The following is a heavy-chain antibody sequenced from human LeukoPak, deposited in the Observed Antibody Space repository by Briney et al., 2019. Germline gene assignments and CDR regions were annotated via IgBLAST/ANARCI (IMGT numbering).Heavy chain of an antibody. V-gene: IGHV3-23*01. CDR2: ISGSGGST. J-gene: IGHJ4*02. Sequence: PGGSLRLSCAASGFTFSSYAMSWVRQAPGKGLEWVSAISGSGGSTYYADSVKGRFTISRDNSKNTLYLQMNSLRAEDTAVYYCAKELCSGGSCYRGIFXYWGQGTLVTVSS. CDR1: GFTFSSYA. D-gene: IGHD2-15*01. CDR3: AKELCSGGSCYRGIFXY.